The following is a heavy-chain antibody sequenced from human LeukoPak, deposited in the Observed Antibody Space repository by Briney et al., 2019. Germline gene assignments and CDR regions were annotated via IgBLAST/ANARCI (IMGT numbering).Heavy chain of an antibody. CDR3: AKDLRMVRGAYDY. Sequence: GGSLRLSCAASGFTFSNYGMGWVRQAPGKGLEWVSAISGSGGSTYYADSVKGRFTISRDNSKNTLYLQMNSLRAEDTAVYYCAKDLRMVRGAYDYWGQGTLVTVSS. D-gene: IGHD3-10*01. J-gene: IGHJ4*02. V-gene: IGHV3-23*01. CDR2: ISGSGGST. CDR1: GFTFSNYG.